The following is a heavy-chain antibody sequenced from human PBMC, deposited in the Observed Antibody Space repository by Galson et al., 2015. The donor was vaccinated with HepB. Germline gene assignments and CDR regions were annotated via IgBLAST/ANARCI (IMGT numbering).Heavy chain of an antibody. J-gene: IGHJ3*02. CDR1: GGSFSGYY. D-gene: IGHD3-16*01. CDR3: ARERKNYYVDAFDI. Sequence: ETLSLTCAVYGGSFSGYYWSWIRQPPGKGLEWIGEINHSGSTNYNPSLKSRVTISVDTSKNQFSLKLSSVTAADTAVYYCARERKNYYVDAFDIWGQGTMVTVSS. CDR2: INHSGST. V-gene: IGHV4-34*01.